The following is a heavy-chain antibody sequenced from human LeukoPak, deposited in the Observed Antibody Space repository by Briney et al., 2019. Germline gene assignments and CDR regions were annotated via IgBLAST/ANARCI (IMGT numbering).Heavy chain of an antibody. Sequence: PSETQSLTCTVSGGSISKYYWSWIHQPPGKGLEWIGEINHSGSTNYNPSLKSRVTISVDTSKNQFSLKLSSVTAADTAVYYCARHRSMIVGGFDYWGQGTLVTVSS. CDR1: GGSISKYY. V-gene: IGHV4-34*01. J-gene: IGHJ4*02. CDR3: ARHRSMIVGGFDY. CDR2: INHSGST. D-gene: IGHD3-22*01.